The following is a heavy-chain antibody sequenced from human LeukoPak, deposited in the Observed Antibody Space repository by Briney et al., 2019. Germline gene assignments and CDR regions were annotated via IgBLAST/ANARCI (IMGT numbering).Heavy chain of an antibody. CDR3: AREYFGDFGGINYYGMDV. Sequence: GSLRLSCAASGFTFSSYAMSWIRQPAGKGLEWIGRIYTSGSTNYNPSLKSRVTMSVDTSKNQFSLKLSSVTAADTAVYYCAREYFGDFGGINYYGMDVWGQGTTVTVSS. CDR1: GFTFSSYA. D-gene: IGHD2-21*01. CDR2: IYTSGST. J-gene: IGHJ6*02. V-gene: IGHV4-4*07.